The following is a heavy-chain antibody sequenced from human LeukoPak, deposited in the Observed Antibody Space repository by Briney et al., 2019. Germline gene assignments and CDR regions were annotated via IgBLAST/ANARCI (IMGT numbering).Heavy chain of an antibody. D-gene: IGHD1-1*01. CDR1: GGSFSGYY. J-gene: IGHJ5*02. Sequence: SETLSLTCAVYGGSFSGYYWSWIRQPPGKGLEWIGEINHSGSTNYNPPLKSRVTISVDTSKNQFSLKLSSVTAADTAVYYCARVYGVPLAGNWFDPWGQGTLVTVSS. CDR2: INHSGST. CDR3: ARVYGVPLAGNWFDP. V-gene: IGHV4-34*01.